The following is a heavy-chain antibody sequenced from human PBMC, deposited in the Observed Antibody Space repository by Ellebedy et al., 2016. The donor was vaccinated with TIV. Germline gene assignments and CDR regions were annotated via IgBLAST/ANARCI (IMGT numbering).Heavy chain of an antibody. CDR3: ARDPAGRTWGAFDL. D-gene: IGHD1-26*01. CDR1: GFTFKNYW. J-gene: IGHJ3*01. CDR2: INSEGSST. V-gene: IGHV3-74*03. Sequence: GESLKIPCAASGFTFKNYWMHWVRQPPGKGLVWVSRINSEGSSTTYADSVKGRFTISRDNAKNSLYLQMSSLRAEDTAVYYCARDPAGRTWGAFDLWGQGTMATVSS.